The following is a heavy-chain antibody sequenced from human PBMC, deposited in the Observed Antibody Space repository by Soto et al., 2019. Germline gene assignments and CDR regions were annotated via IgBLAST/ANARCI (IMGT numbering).Heavy chain of an antibody. Sequence: GGSLRLSCAASGVTFSSYGMHWVSQAPGKGLEWVAVIWYDGSNKYYADYVKGRFTISRDNSKNTLYLQMNSLRAEDTAVYYCARDHDWNSVLDDYWGQGTLVTVSS. D-gene: IGHD1-7*01. CDR1: GVTFSSYG. J-gene: IGHJ4*02. CDR2: IWYDGSNK. CDR3: ARDHDWNSVLDDY. V-gene: IGHV3-33*01.